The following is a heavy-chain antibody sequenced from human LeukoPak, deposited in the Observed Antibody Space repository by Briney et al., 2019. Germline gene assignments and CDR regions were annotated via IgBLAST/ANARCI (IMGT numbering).Heavy chain of an antibody. Sequence: GSLRLSCAASGFTFSSYALHWVRQAPGKGLEWVAVISYDGVNKYYANSVKGRFTISGDNSKNTLYLQMNSLRAEDTAVYYCARAGDYYDSSGYWGNACDIWGQGTMVTVSS. J-gene: IGHJ3*02. V-gene: IGHV3-30-3*01. CDR2: ISYDGVNK. D-gene: IGHD3-22*01. CDR3: ARAGDYYDSSGYWGNACDI. CDR1: GFTFSSYA.